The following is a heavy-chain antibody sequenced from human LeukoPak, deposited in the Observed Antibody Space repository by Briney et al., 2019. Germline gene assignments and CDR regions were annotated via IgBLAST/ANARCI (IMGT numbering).Heavy chain of an antibody. J-gene: IGHJ4*02. CDR3: ARDPGVSYDILTGSYFDY. CDR1: GYTFTGYY. Sequence: ASVKVSCKASGYTFTGYYMHWVRQAPGQGLEWMGWINPNSGGTKYAKKFQGRVTMTRDTSISTAYMELSRLRSDDTAVYYCARDPGVSYDILTGSYFDYWGQGTLVTVSS. D-gene: IGHD3-9*01. CDR2: INPNSGGT. V-gene: IGHV1-2*02.